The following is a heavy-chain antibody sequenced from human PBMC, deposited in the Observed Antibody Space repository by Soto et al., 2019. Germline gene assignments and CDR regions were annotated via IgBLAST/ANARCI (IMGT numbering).Heavy chain of an antibody. CDR1: GFTFSSYA. Sequence: EVQLLESGGGLVQPGGSLRLSCAASGFTFSSYAMSWVRQAPGKGLEWVSAISGSGGSTYYADSVKGRFTISRDNSKNTLYLQMNSLRAEDTAVYYCKNYCSGGSCYRGPGEYWGQGTLVTVSS. CDR2: ISGSGGST. V-gene: IGHV3-23*01. CDR3: KNYCSGGSCYRGPGEY. D-gene: IGHD2-15*01. J-gene: IGHJ4*02.